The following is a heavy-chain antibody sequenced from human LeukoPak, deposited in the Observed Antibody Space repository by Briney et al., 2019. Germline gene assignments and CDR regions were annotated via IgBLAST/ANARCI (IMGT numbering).Heavy chain of an antibody. CDR1: GFTVSSNY. Sequence: GGSLRLSCAASGFTVSSNYMSWVRQAPGKGLEWVSVIYSGDSTYYADSVKGRFTISRDNSKNTLYLQMNSLRAEDTAVYYCARDWRYYDSSGYPIHDAFDIWGQGTMVTVSS. V-gene: IGHV3-66*02. CDR3: ARDWRYYDSSGYPIHDAFDI. CDR2: IYSGDST. J-gene: IGHJ3*02. D-gene: IGHD3-22*01.